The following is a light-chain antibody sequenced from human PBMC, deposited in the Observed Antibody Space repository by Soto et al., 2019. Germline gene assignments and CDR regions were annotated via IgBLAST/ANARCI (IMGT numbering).Light chain of an antibody. CDR3: QQFGRSLLT. Sequence: EIVLTQSPGTLSLSPGERATLSCRASKSVSSSYLAWYQQKPGQAPRLLIYGASSRATGIPDRFSGSGSGTDFTLTISRLEPEDFAVYYCQQFGRSLLTFGGGTKVEIK. CDR2: GAS. J-gene: IGKJ4*01. V-gene: IGKV3-20*01. CDR1: KSVSSSY.